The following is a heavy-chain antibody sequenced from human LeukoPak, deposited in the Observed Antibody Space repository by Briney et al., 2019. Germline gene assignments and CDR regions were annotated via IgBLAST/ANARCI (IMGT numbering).Heavy chain of an antibody. D-gene: IGHD2-2*02. CDR2: ISSSSSYI. CDR3: ARVGGPAAIFNWFDP. Sequence: GGSLRLSCAASGFTFSSYSMNWVRQAPGKGLEWVSYISSSSSYIYYADSVKGRFTISRDNAKNSLYLQMNSLRAEDTAVYYCARVGGPAAIFNWFDPWGQGTLVTVSS. CDR1: GFTFSSYS. J-gene: IGHJ5*02. V-gene: IGHV3-21*05.